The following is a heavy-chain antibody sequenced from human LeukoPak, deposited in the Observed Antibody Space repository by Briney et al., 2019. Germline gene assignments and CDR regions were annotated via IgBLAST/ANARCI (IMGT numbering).Heavy chain of an antibody. Sequence: PGRSLRLSCAASGFTFDDYAMHWVRQAPGKGLEWVSAISGSGGSTYYADSVKGRFTISRDNSKNTLYLQMNSLRAEDTAVYYCAKGRSGWYYFDYWGQGTLVTVSS. CDR3: AKGRSGWYYFDY. CDR1: GFTFDDYA. CDR2: ISGSGGST. D-gene: IGHD6-19*01. J-gene: IGHJ4*02. V-gene: IGHV3-23*01.